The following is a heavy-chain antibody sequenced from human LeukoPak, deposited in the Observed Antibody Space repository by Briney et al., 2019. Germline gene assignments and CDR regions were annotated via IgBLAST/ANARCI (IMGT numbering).Heavy chain of an antibody. J-gene: IGHJ2*01. Sequence: SETLSLTCTVSGGSISSYYWSWIRQPAGKGLEWIGRIYTSGSTNYTPSLKSRVTMSVDTSNNQFSLKLSCVTAADTAVYYCARYTYYSGSYDWYFDLWGRGTLVTVSS. D-gene: IGHD1-26*01. CDR3: ARYTYYSGSYDWYFDL. CDR1: GGSISSYY. V-gene: IGHV4-4*07. CDR2: IYTSGST.